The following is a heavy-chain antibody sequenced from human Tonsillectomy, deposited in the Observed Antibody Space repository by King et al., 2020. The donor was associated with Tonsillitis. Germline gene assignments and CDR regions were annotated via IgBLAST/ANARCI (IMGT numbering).Heavy chain of an antibody. Sequence: MQLQESGPGLVKPSQTLSLTCTVPGASISSDGYYWSWIRQHPGKGLEWIGYIYFSGFPYYNPSLKSRLSISVDTSKNQFFLKLNAVTAADTAVYYCARDDYGGNFVFWGQGTLVTVSS. CDR3: ARDDYGGNFVF. D-gene: IGHD4-23*01. V-gene: IGHV4-31*03. CDR2: IYFSGFP. CDR1: GASISSDGYY. J-gene: IGHJ4*02.